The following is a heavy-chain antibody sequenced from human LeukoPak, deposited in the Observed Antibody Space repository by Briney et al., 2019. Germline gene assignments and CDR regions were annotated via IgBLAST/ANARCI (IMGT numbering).Heavy chain of an antibody. Sequence: GGSLRLSCAASGFTFSSYEMNWVRQAPRKGLEWVSYISSSGSTIYYADSVKGRFTISRDNSKNTLYLQMNSLRAEDTAVYYCAKGGYSSGWYYHVWVGAFDIWGQGTMVTVSS. D-gene: IGHD6-19*01. J-gene: IGHJ3*02. V-gene: IGHV3-48*03. CDR2: ISSSGSTI. CDR1: GFTFSSYE. CDR3: AKGGYSSGWYYHVWVGAFDI.